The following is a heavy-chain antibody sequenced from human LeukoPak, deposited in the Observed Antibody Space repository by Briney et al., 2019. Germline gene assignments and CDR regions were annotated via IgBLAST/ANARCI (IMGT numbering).Heavy chain of an antibody. V-gene: IGHV3-30*02. J-gene: IGHJ4*02. CDR2: IPYDGNSE. D-gene: IGHD4-11*01. CDR1: GFIFSNYA. CDR3: AKDEGGPTVSDY. Sequence: PGASLRLSCAASGFIFSNYAMHWVRQAPGKGLEWVAFIPYDGNSEYYADSVKGRFTISRDNSKNTLYLQMNSLRTEDTALYYCAKDEGGPTVSDYWGQGTLVTVSS.